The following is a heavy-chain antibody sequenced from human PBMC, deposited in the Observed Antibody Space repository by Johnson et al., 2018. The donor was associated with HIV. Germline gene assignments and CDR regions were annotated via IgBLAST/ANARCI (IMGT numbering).Heavy chain of an antibody. CDR2: IRYDGNNK. D-gene: IGHD6-13*01. J-gene: IGHJ3*02. V-gene: IGHV3-30*02. CDR3: AKSYSSSWYTDAFDI. Sequence: VQLVESGGGVVQPGGSLRLSCAASGITFSSSGMNWVRQAPGKGLEWVSFIRYDGNNKYYTDSVKGRFTISRDNSKNTLYLQMNSLRAEDTAVYYCAKSYSSSWYTDAFDIWGQGTMVTVSS. CDR1: GITFSSSG.